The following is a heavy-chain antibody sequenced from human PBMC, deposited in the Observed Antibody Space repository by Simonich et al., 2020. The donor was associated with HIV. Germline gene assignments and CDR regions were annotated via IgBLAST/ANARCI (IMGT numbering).Heavy chain of an antibody. V-gene: IGHV3-23*01. CDR2: NSTRGGYP. CDR3: AKEDGSYYFDY. D-gene: IGHD1-26*01. J-gene: IGHJ4*02. Sequence: VQLLESGGGLVQPGGSLRLSCGASGFTFTNYDMNWVRLAPGRELEWVSNNSTRGGYPYFADSVKGRFTISRDNSKNTVYLQMNSLRAEDTAVYYCAKEDGSYYFDYWGQGTLVTVSS. CDR1: GFTFTNYD.